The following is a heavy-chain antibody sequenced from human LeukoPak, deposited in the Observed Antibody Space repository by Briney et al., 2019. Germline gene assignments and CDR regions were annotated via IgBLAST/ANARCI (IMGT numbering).Heavy chain of an antibody. CDR2: IKQDGSEK. J-gene: IGHJ4*02. Sequence: GGSLRLSCAASGFTFSRYWMSWVRQAPGKGLEWVANIKQDGSEKYYVDSVKGRFTISRDNAKNSLYLQMNSLRAEDTAVYYCARVQSGGFNYYDSSYPYYFDYWGQGTLVTVSS. CDR3: ARVQSGGFNYYDSSYPYYFDY. V-gene: IGHV3-7*01. D-gene: IGHD3-22*01. CDR1: GFTFSRYW.